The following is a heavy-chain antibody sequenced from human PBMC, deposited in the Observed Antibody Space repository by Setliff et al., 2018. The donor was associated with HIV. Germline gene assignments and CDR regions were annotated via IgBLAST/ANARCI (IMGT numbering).Heavy chain of an antibody. CDR2: ILPMFGTA. CDR1: GGTFSGYA. D-gene: IGHD3-22*01. Sequence: SVKVSCKASGGTFSGYAISWVRQAPGQGLEWMGGILPMFGTADYPQKFQGRVTITADESTSTAYMELSGLRSEDTAVYYCARDNGLLPQPQYYNYYMDVWGKGTTVTVSS. CDR3: ARDNGLLPQPQYYNYYMDV. V-gene: IGHV1-69*13. J-gene: IGHJ6*03.